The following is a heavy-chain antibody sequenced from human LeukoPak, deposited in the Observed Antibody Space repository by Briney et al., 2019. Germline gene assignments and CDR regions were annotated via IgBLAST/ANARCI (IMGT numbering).Heavy chain of an antibody. V-gene: IGHV4-59*01. D-gene: IGHD6-19*01. J-gene: IGHJ4*02. CDR1: GGSISIYY. Sequence: SETLSLTCTVYGGSISIYYWSWIRQPPGKGLEWIGYIYYSGSTNYNPSLKSRVTISVDTSKNQFSLKLSSVTAADTAVYYCARGGAVAALDYWGQGTLVTVSS. CDR2: IYYSGST. CDR3: ARGGAVAALDY.